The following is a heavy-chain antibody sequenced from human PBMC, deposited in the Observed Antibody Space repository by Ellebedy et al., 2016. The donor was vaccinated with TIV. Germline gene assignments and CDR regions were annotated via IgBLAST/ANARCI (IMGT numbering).Heavy chain of an antibody. J-gene: IGHJ4*02. D-gene: IGHD1-26*01. Sequence: GGSLRLSCVASEFSPGDYDMNWVRQAPGKGLEWVSYISKSSISKYYADSVKGRFTISRDNAKNSLYLQMNSLRDDDTAVYYCVREGGDKWGQGTLVTVSS. CDR2: ISKSSISK. V-gene: IGHV3-48*02. CDR3: VREGGDK. CDR1: EFSPGDYD.